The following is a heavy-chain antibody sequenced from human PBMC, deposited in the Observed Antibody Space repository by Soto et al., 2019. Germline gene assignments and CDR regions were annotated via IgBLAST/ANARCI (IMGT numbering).Heavy chain of an antibody. V-gene: IGHV3-23*01. CDR2: IVGSGAGT. Sequence: PGESLNISCVVSGFTFSTYAMSWVRQAPGKGLEWVSAIVGSGAGTYYADSVKGRFTISRDNSKNTLYLQMNSLRAEDTAVYYCATISGPVRAVSGAGVFDVWGQGPLVTVAS. J-gene: IGHJ4*02. D-gene: IGHD6-19*01. CDR1: GFTFSTYA. CDR3: ATISGPVRAVSGAGVFDV.